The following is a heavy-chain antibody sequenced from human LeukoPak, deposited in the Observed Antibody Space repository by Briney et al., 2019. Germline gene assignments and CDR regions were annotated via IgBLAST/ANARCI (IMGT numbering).Heavy chain of an antibody. V-gene: IGHV3-48*04. CDR1: GFTFSSYG. J-gene: IGHJ4*02. CDR2: ISSSSSII. Sequence: GGSLRLSCAASGFTFSSYGMNWVRQAPGKGLEWVSYISSSSSIIYYADSVKGRFTISRDNAKNTLYLQMNSLRVEDAAVYYCARDRNWEHYFDYWGQGTLVTVSS. CDR3: ARDRNWEHYFDY. D-gene: IGHD7-27*01.